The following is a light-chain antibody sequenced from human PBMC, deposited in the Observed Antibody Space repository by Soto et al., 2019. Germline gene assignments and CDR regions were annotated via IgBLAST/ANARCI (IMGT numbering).Light chain of an antibody. CDR1: QAISDN. V-gene: IGKV3-15*01. Sequence: IVMTQSPATLSVSPGERASLSCRASQAISDNLAWYQHKPGQPPRLLIYDASTRATGIPARFSGGGSGTDFTLTISSLQPDDFATYYCQQYNSYSWTFGQGTKVDNQ. J-gene: IGKJ1*01. CDR2: DAS. CDR3: QQYNSYSWT.